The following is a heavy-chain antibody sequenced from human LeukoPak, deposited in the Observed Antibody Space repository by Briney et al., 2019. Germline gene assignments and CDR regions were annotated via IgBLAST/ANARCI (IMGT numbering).Heavy chain of an antibody. D-gene: IGHD2-2*01. J-gene: IGHJ6*03. CDR2: INPNFGTA. CDR1: GGTFSSYA. CDR3: ASGVVPAARPLHYYYMDV. Sequence: GGSEKVSCKASGGTFSSYAMSWVRQAPGQGLEWMGGINPNFGTANYAQKLQGRVTITTDESTSTAYMQLSSLRAEDTAVYYCASGVVPAARPLHYYYMDVWGKGTTVTAS. V-gene: IGHV1-69*05.